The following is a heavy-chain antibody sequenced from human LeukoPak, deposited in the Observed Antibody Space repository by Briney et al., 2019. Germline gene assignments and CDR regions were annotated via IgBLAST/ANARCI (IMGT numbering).Heavy chain of an antibody. V-gene: IGHV3-21*01. CDR1: GFTFSSYS. CDR2: ISSSSSYT. Sequence: GGSLRLSCAASGFTFSSYSMTWVRQAPGKGLEWVSSISSSSSYTYYADSVKGRFTISRDNAKNSLYLQMNSLRAEDTAVYYCARGGLLPGDYWGQGTLVTVSS. D-gene: IGHD3-22*01. J-gene: IGHJ4*02. CDR3: ARGGLLPGDY.